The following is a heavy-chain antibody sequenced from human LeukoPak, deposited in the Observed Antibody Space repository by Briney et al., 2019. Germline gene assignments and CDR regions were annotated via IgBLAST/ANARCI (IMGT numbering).Heavy chain of an antibody. Sequence: PGGSLRLSCAASGFAFSIFGIHWVRQAPGKGLEWVAAISPDGNREYYTESVKGRFTVSRDNSNNMIYPQINSLRGEDSAGYYCAKINNVDDFWGQGTLVTVSS. J-gene: IGHJ4*02. D-gene: IGHD1/OR15-1a*01. V-gene: IGHV3-30*18. CDR3: AKINNVDDF. CDR2: ISPDGNRE. CDR1: GFAFSIFG.